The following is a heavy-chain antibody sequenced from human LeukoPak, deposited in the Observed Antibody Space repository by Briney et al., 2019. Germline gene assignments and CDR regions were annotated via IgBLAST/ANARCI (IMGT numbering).Heavy chain of an antibody. J-gene: IGHJ4*02. CDR1: GFAFSNYY. Sequence: PGGSLRLSCAASGFAFSNYYMSWIRQAPGKGLEWVSHISTSGSTIYYADSVKGRFTISRDNAKNSLYLQMNSLRAKDTAVYYCARSLISRGSGSYSSDYWGQGTLVTVSS. V-gene: IGHV3-11*04. CDR2: ISTSGSTI. D-gene: IGHD3-10*01. CDR3: ARSLISRGSGSYSSDY.